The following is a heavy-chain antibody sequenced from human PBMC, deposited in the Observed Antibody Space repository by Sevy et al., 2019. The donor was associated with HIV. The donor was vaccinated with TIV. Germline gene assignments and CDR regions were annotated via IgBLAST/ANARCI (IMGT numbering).Heavy chain of an antibody. CDR3: VVLWGLDY. CDR1: GDSLSEIS. Sequence: ASVNVSCKVFGDSLSEISTHWVRQGPGKGREGMGGFNVEDGEAIYAEKFQDRLTMTENKSTDTAYMELRSLRFDDTAVYYCVVLWGLDYWGQGTLVTVSS. J-gene: IGHJ4*02. CDR2: FNVEDGEA. D-gene: IGHD3-16*01. V-gene: IGHV1-24*01.